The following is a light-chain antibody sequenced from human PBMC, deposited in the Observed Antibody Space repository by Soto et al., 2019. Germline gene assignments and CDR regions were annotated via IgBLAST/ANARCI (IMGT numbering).Light chain of an antibody. CDR2: DAS. CDR3: QQRSNWPR. CDR1: QSIRNH. Sequence: EIVLTQSPATLSLSPGERATLSCRASQSIRNHLAWYQQKPGQAPRLLIYDASSRATGIPVRFSGSGSGTEFTLTISSLEPEDFAVYYCQQRSNWPRFGQGTKVEIK. J-gene: IGKJ1*01. V-gene: IGKV3-11*01.